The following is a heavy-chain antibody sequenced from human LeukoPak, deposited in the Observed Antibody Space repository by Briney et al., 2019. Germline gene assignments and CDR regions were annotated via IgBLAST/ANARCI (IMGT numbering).Heavy chain of an antibody. V-gene: IGHV3-23*01. CDR2: ISGSGGNT. D-gene: IGHD3-10*01. CDR3: ANTPRRNYYGSGSYPDY. J-gene: IGHJ4*02. CDR1: GFTFSSYA. Sequence: GGSLRLSCAASGFTFSSYAMSWVRQAPGKGLEWVSAISGSGGNTYYADSVKGRFTTSRDNSKNTLYLQMNSLRAEDTAVYYCANTPRRNYYGSGSYPDYWGQGTPVTVSS.